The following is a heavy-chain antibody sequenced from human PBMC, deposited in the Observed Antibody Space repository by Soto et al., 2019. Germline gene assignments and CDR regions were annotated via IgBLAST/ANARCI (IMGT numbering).Heavy chain of an antibody. V-gene: IGHV1-18*01. CDR2: ISAYNGNT. D-gene: IGHD2-15*01. CDR3: ARDRRYCSGGSCHAFDI. Sequence: ASVKVSCKASGYTFTSYGISWVRQAPGQGLEWMGWISAYNGNTNYAQKLQGRVTMTTDTSTSTAYMELRSLRSDDTAVYYCARDRRYCSGGSCHAFDIWGQGTMVTVSS. CDR1: GYTFTSYG. J-gene: IGHJ3*02.